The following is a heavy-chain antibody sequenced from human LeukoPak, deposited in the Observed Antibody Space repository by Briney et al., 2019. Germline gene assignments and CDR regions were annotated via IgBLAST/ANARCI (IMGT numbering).Heavy chain of an antibody. D-gene: IGHD3-3*01. Sequence: SETLSLTCTVSGGSISSSSYYWGWIRQPPGKGLEWIGSIYYSGSTYYNPSLKSRVTISVDTSKNQFSLKLRSVTAADTAVYYCARHLTPIWSGSESWFDPWGQGTLVTVSS. CDR3: ARHLTPIWSGSESWFDP. V-gene: IGHV4-39*01. CDR2: IYYSGST. CDR1: GGSISSSSYY. J-gene: IGHJ5*02.